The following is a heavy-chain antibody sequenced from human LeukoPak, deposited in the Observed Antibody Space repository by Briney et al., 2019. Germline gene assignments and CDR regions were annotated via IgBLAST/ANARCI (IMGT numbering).Heavy chain of an antibody. CDR3: ARDRPLLGGGYYGLDV. Sequence: AGGSLRLSCAASGFTFSRYWMQWVRQAPGKGLVWVSRINNDGISTSYADSVKGRFTISRDNAKNTLYLQMNSLRAEDTAVCYCARDRPLLGGGYYGLDVWGQGTTVTVPS. CDR2: INNDGIST. V-gene: IGHV3-74*01. J-gene: IGHJ6*02. D-gene: IGHD3-10*01. CDR1: GFTFSRYW.